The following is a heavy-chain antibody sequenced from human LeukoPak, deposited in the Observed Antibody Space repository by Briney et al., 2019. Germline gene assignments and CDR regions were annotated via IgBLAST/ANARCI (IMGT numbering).Heavy chain of an antibody. V-gene: IGHV1-8*01. CDR1: GYTLTTHD. Sequence: ASVKVSCKASGYTLTTHDINWVRQATGQGLEWMGWMNPNSGDTGYGQKFQGRVTMTRDTSISTAYMELSSLTSEDTAVYYCARAGGDYGDYYHYYYYMDVWGSGTTVTVSS. CDR2: MNPNSGDT. D-gene: IGHD4-17*01. CDR3: ARAGGDYGDYYHYYYYMDV. J-gene: IGHJ6*03.